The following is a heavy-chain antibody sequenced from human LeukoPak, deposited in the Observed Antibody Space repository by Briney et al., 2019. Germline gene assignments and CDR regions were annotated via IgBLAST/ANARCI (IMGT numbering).Heavy chain of an antibody. CDR1: GGSFSGYY. CDR2: INHSGST. J-gene: IGHJ6*04. Sequence: PSETLSLTCAVYGGSFSGYYWSWIRQPPGKGREWIGEINHSGSTNYNPSLKSRVTISVDKSKNQFSLKLSSVTAADTAVYYCARDPTMVRGPSMDVWGKGTTVTVSS. V-gene: IGHV4-34*01. D-gene: IGHD3-10*01. CDR3: ARDPTMVRGPSMDV.